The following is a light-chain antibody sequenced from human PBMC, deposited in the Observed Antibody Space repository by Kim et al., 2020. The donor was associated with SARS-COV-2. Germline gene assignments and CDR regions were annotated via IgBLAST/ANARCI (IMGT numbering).Light chain of an antibody. Sequence: EILMTQSPATLSVSPGERATLSCRASQSVRSNLVWYQQQPGQAPRLLIYGASTRATGIPARFSGSGSGTEFTLPISSLQSEDFAVYYCHQYNNWPRTFGQGTTVYIK. V-gene: IGKV3-15*01. J-gene: IGKJ1*01. CDR2: GAS. CDR1: QSVRSN. CDR3: HQYNNWPRT.